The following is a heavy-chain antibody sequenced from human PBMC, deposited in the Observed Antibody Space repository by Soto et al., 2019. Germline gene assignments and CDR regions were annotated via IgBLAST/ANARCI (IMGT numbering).Heavy chain of an antibody. V-gene: IGHV3-30*18. J-gene: IGHJ4*02. Sequence: QVQLVESGGGVVQPGRSLRLSCAASGFTFSSYGMHWVRQAPGKGLEWVAVISYDGSNKYYADSVKGRFTISRDNSKNTLYLQMNSLKAEDTAVYYCAKDATPYDILTGSPLDYWGQGTLVTVSS. D-gene: IGHD3-9*01. CDR2: ISYDGSNK. CDR3: AKDATPYDILTGSPLDY. CDR1: GFTFSSYG.